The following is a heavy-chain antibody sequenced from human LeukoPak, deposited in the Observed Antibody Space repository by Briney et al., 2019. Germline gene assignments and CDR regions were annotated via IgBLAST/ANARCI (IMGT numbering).Heavy chain of an antibody. CDR1: GFTFSSYG. Sequence: GGSPRLSCAASGFTFSSYGIHWVRQAPGKGLEWVAFIRYDGIHIYYADSVNGRFTISRDNSKNTLYLQMNSLRAEDTSVYYCAKDRVVSRAPAAFDIWGQGTMVTVSS. V-gene: IGHV3-30*02. CDR2: IRYDGIHI. CDR3: AKDRVVSRAPAAFDI. J-gene: IGHJ3*02. D-gene: IGHD2-15*01.